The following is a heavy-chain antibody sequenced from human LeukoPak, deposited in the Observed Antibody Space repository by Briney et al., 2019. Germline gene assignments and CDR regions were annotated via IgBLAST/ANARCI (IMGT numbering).Heavy chain of an antibody. CDR2: INSDESST. J-gene: IGHJ4*02. V-gene: IGHV3-74*01. D-gene: IGHD3-10*01. Sequence: GGSLRLSCAASGFSFSSYWMHWVRQPPGKGLVWVSRINSDESSTYYADSAKGRFTISRDNAKNTLYLQMDSLRAEDTAVYYCARDVERTGGTYYYGSGSPRGWGQGTLVTVSS. CDR3: ARDVERTGGTYYYGSGSPRG. CDR1: GFSFSSYW.